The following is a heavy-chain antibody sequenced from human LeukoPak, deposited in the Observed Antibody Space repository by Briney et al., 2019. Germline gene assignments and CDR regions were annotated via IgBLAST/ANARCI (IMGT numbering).Heavy chain of an antibody. CDR1: GFTVSTNC. J-gene: IGHJ4*02. D-gene: IGHD1-26*01. V-gene: IGHV3-53*04. CDR2: IYSGGTT. CDR3: ARPRSTVGVTGLDC. Sequence: PGGSLRLSCAASGFTVSTNCMTWVRQAPGKGLEWVSTIYSGGTTYYADSVMGRFTISRHNSRNTLYLQMNSLRAEDTAVYYCARPRSTVGVTGLDCWGQGTLVTVSA.